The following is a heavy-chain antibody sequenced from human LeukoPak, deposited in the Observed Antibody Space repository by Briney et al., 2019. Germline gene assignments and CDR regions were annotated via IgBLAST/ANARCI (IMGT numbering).Heavy chain of an antibody. CDR3: TKFFLGRRDYVWESYRYLAFDI. J-gene: IGHJ3*02. CDR1: GFTLTDAW. CDR2: LKSKTDGGTA. V-gene: IGHV3-15*01. D-gene: IGHD3-16*02. Sequence: SGGSLRLSCAASGFTLTDAWVGWVRQPPGKGLEWVGHLKSKTDGGTADYAAPVKGRFTISRDGSKNTLYLQMNSLKTEDTAVYYCTKFFLGRRDYVWESYRYLAFDIWGHGTMVTVSS.